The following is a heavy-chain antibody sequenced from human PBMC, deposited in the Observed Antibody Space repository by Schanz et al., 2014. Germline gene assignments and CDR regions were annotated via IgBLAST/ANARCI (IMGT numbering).Heavy chain of an antibody. CDR3: GRGFSRSDIDF. CDR1: GYTFTSDS. D-gene: IGHD2-15*01. Sequence: QVQLVQSGAEVKKPGASVKVSCKASGYTFTSDSMHWVRQAPGQGLEWMGMINPSGGSTTYAQKFQGRITVTTDTSTSTVYLEVSSLRSDDTAVYYCGRGFSRSDIDFWGQGTLITVSS. J-gene: IGHJ4*02. V-gene: IGHV1-46*03. CDR2: INPSGGST.